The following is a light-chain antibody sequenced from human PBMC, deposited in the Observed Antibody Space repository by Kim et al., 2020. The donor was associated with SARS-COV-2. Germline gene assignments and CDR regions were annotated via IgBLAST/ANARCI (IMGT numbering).Light chain of an antibody. Sequence: GQSITISCTGTSSDVAAYNYVSWYQQNPGKAPKLMIYDVSNRPSGVSNRFSGSKSGKTASLTISGLQPEDEADYYCSSYTTSTTLIFGGGTQLTVL. J-gene: IGLJ2*01. V-gene: IGLV2-14*03. CDR3: SSYTTSTTLI. CDR1: SSDVAAYNY. CDR2: DVS.